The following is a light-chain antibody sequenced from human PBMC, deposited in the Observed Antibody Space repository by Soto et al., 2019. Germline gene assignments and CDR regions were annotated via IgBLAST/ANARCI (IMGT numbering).Light chain of an antibody. CDR1: QTIGSW. J-gene: IGKJ1*01. V-gene: IGKV1-5*01. CDR3: QQYSSFPRT. Sequence: DIQMTQSPSTLSASVGDRVTITCRASQTIGSWLAWYQQKPGKAPELLIYDASTLEGGAPSRFSGSGSGTEFSLTITSLQPDDFATFYCQQYSSFPRTFGQGTKVEIK. CDR2: DAS.